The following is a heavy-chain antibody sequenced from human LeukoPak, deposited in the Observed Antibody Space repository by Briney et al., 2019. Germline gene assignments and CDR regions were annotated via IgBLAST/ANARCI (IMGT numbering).Heavy chain of an antibody. J-gene: IGHJ5*02. V-gene: IGHV4-59*08. D-gene: IGHD6-19*01. Sequence: SETLSLTCTVSGGSVSRYDWSWIRQPPGKGLEWIGHIYDSGSTNYNPSLKRRVTISVDTSKNQFSLKLTSVTAADTAVYYCARQGSGLNWFDPWGQGTLVTVSS. CDR2: IYDSGST. CDR3: ARQGSGLNWFDP. CDR1: GGSVSRYD.